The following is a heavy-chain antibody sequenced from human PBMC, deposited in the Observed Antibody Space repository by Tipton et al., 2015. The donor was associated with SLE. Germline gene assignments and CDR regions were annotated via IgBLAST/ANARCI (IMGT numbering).Heavy chain of an antibody. CDR2: IIPIFGTA. D-gene: IGHD6-13*01. CDR3: AILSYSSSWYYFDY. J-gene: IGHJ4*02. V-gene: IGHV1-69*13. CDR1: GGTFSSYA. Sequence: QSGAEVKKPGASVKVSCKASGGTFSSYAISWVRQAPGQGLEWMGGIIPIFGTADYAQKFQGRVTITADESTSTAYMDLSSLRSEDTAVYCCAILSYSSSWYYFDYWGQGTLVTVSS.